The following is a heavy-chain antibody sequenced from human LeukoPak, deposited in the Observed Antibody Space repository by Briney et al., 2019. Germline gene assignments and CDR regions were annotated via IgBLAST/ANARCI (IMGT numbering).Heavy chain of an antibody. CDR1: GYTFTSYY. J-gene: IGHJ3*02. D-gene: IGHD3-10*01. CDR3: TRGRVRRSAHDAFDI. CDR2: INPSGGST. Sequence: ASVKVSCKASGYTFTSYYMHWVRQAPGQGLEWMGIINPSGGSTSYAQKFQGRVTMTRDTSTSTVYMELSSLRSEDTAVYYCTRGRVRRSAHDAFDIWGQGTMVTVSS. V-gene: IGHV1-46*01.